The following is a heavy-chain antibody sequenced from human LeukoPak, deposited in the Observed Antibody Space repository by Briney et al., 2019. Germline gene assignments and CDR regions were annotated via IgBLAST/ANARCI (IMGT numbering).Heavy chain of an antibody. CDR2: IYHSGST. D-gene: IGHD3-10*01. V-gene: IGHV4-38-2*02. J-gene: IGHJ4*02. Sequence: SETLSLTCTVSGYSISSGFYWGWIRQPPGKGLEWIGNIYHSGSTYYNPSLKSRVTISVDTSKNQFSLKLISVTAADTAVYYCARTRYYYNSRSYGAPYYFDYWGQGTLVTVSS. CDR3: ARTRYYYNSRSYGAPYYFDY. CDR1: GYSISSGFY.